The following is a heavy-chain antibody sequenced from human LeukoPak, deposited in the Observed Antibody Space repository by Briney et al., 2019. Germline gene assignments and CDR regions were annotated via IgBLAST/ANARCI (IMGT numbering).Heavy chain of an antibody. CDR1: GFTFSSYA. V-gene: IGHV3-23*01. CDR3: AKVPFEAVAKLVYFDY. Sequence: GGSLRLSCAASGFTFSSYAMSWVRQAPGKGLEWVSAISGSGGSTYYADSVKGRFTISRDNSKNTLYLQMDSLRAEDTAVYYCAKVPFEAVAKLVYFDYWGQGTLVTVSS. D-gene: IGHD6-19*01. CDR2: ISGSGGST. J-gene: IGHJ4*02.